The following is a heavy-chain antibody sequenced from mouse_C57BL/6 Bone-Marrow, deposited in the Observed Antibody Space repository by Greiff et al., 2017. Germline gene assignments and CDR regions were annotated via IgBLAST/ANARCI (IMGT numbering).Heavy chain of an antibody. V-gene: IGHV5-9-1*02. CDR2: ISSGGDYI. CDR3: TKSRISAMDD. J-gene: IGHJ4*01. Sequence: DVMLVESGEGLVKPGGSLKLSCAASGFTFSSYAMSCVRQTPEKRLEWVAYISSGGDYIYYADTVKGRFTISRDIARNTLYLQMSSLKSEETAMYSCTKSRISAMDDWGQGTSVTVSS. CDR1: GFTFSSYA.